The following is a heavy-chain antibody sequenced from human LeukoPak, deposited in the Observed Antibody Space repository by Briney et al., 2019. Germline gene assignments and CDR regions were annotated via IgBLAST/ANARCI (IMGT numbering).Heavy chain of an antibody. V-gene: IGHV5-51*01. CDR3: GMSGDRVPLQDDVFDV. D-gene: IGHD1-26*01. CDR2: IYPGDSGP. J-gene: IGHJ3*01. Sequence: GESLKISCKVSGYSFPSYCIGWVRQMPRKGLEWMGIIYPGDSGPTYSPSFQGQVTISVDKSINTAYLQWSSLQASDTAMYYCGMSGDRVPLQDDVFDVWGQGTMVTVST. CDR1: GYSFPSYC.